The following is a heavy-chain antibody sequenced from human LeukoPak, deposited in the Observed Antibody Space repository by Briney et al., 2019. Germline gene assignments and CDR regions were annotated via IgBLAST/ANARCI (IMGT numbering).Heavy chain of an antibody. V-gene: IGHV3-64D*09. Sequence: GGSLRLSCSASGFTFSSYAMHWVRQAPGKGLEYVSAISSNGGSTYYADSVKGRFTISRDNSRNTLYLQMSSLRAEDTAVYYCVKRFDSSGYYGAFDIWGQGTMVTVSS. D-gene: IGHD3-22*01. CDR1: GFTFSSYA. J-gene: IGHJ3*02. CDR3: VKRFDSSGYYGAFDI. CDR2: ISSNGGST.